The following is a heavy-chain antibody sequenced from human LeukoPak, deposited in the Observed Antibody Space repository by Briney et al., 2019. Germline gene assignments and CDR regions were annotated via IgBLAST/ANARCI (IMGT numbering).Heavy chain of an antibody. D-gene: IGHD3-9*01. CDR1: GGSISGYS. J-gene: IGHJ5*02. CDR3: VQAEAGIRYFDP. Sequence: SSETLSLTCTVSGGSISGYSCSWIRKPPGKALEWIAYIDNSGDTNSNPSLKSRVTISVDTSKNQFSLRLNSVTAADTAFYFFVQAEAGIRYFDPWGQGTLVTVSS. CDR2: IDNSGDT. V-gene: IGHV4-59*08.